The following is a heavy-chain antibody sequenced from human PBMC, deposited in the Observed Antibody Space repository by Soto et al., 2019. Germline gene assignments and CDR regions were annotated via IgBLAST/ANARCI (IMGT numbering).Heavy chain of an antibody. D-gene: IGHD5-12*01. CDR3: ARGGVVVATITYFDS. J-gene: IGHJ4*02. Sequence: QVQLVQSGAEVKKPGSSVKVSCKASGGTFSSYAINWVRQAPGQGLEWMGGIIPIFGTANYAQKFQGTVTITADESSAKAYRELSSLRSEDTAVYYCARGGVVVATITYFDSWGQGTLVTVSS. CDR2: IIPIFGTA. V-gene: IGHV1-69*12. CDR1: GGTFSSYA.